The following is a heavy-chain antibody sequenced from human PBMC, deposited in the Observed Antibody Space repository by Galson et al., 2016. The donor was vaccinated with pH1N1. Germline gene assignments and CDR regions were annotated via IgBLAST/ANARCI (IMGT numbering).Heavy chain of an antibody. Sequence: SLRLSCAASGFTFSAYAMHWVRQAPGKGLEYVSVIGPNERTTYYADSVNGRSTISRDNSKNTVYLQMGSLRAEDMAVYYCTRDAGGYSDFDYWGQGTLVTVSS. CDR1: GFTFSAYA. D-gene: IGHD1-26*01. CDR2: IGPNERTT. CDR3: TRDAGGYSDFDY. V-gene: IGHV3-64*02. J-gene: IGHJ4*02.